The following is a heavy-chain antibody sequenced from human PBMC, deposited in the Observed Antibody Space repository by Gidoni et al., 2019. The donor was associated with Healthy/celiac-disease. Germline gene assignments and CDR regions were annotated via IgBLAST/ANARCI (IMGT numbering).Heavy chain of an antibody. V-gene: IGHV5-10-1*03. D-gene: IGHD5-12*01. CDR3: ARAGILATIPPYYYYYGMDV. Sequence: EVQVVQSGAEVKKPGESLRISCQGSGYSFTSYWITWVRQMPGKGLEWMGRIDPSDSYTNYSPSFQGHVTISVDKSSSTAYLQWSSLKASDTAMYYCARAGILATIPPYYYYYGMDVWGQGTTVTVSS. CDR2: IDPSDSYT. CDR1: GYSFTSYW. J-gene: IGHJ6*02.